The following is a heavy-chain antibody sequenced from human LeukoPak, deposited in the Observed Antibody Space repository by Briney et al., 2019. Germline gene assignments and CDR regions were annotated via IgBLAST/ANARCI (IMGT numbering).Heavy chain of an antibody. CDR1: GFTFTTYE. CDR3: ARDLLVYFDY. J-gene: IGHJ4*02. Sequence: GGSLRLSCAASGFTFTTYEMNWVRQAPGKGLEWVSYISRSGTTIFYADSVKGRFTISRDNAKNSLYLQMNSLRAEDTAVYYCARDLLVYFDYWGQGTLVTVSS. CDR2: ISRSGTTI. V-gene: IGHV3-48*03.